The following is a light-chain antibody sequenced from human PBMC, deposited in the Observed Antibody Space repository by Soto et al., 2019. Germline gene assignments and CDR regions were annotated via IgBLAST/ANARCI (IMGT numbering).Light chain of an antibody. CDR2: FSS. V-gene: IGKV1-9*01. J-gene: IGKJ1*01. Sequence: SQLTQSASSLSASVGDRVTITCRASQDISRYLAWYQQKAGRAPKLLIYFSSTLQSGVPSRFSGSRSGTDFTLTISSLQPEDFATYYCQQYNSYCWTFGQGTKVDIK. CDR3: QQYNSYCWT. CDR1: QDISRY.